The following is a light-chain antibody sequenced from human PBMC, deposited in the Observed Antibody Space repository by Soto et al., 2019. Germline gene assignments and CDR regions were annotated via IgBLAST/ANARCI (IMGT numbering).Light chain of an antibody. J-gene: IGKJ5*01. CDR2: GAS. V-gene: IGKV3-11*01. Sequence: EIVLTQSPGTLSLSPGERATLSCRASQSVSSNLAWYQQKPGQAPRLLIYGASTRATGIPARFSGSGSGTDFTLTISSLEAEDFAIYYCQQRSNWPPITFGQGTRLEI. CDR1: QSVSSN. CDR3: QQRSNWPPIT.